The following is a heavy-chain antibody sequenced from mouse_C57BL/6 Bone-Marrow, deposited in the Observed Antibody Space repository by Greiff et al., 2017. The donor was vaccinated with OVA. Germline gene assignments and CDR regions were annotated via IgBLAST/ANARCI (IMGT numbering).Heavy chain of an antibody. V-gene: IGHV14-4*01. CDR1: GFNIKDDY. CDR3: TYYYGSSYANWYFDV. J-gene: IGHJ1*03. CDR2: IDPENGDT. D-gene: IGHD1-1*01. Sequence: EVKLQESGAELVRPGASVKLSCTASGFNIKDDYMHWVKQRPEQGLEWIGWIDPENGDTEYASKFQGKATITADTSSNAAYLQLSSLTSEDTAVYYCTYYYGSSYANWYFDVWGTGTTVTVSS.